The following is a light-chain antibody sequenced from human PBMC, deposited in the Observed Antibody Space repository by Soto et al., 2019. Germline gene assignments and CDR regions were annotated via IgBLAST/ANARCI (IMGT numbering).Light chain of an antibody. CDR3: QQRSNWSIT. J-gene: IGKJ5*01. Sequence: EIVMTQSPATLSMSPGERATLSCRASQSVRSNLAWYHQKPGQAPRLLIYGASTRATGIPARFSGSGSGTDFTLTISSLEPEDFAVYYCQQRSNWSITFGQGTRLEIK. CDR2: GAS. CDR1: QSVRSN. V-gene: IGKV3-11*01.